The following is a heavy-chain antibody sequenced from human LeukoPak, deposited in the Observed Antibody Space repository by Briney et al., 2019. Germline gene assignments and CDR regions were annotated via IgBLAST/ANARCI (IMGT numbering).Heavy chain of an antibody. CDR3: ARTMTGAFFDY. Sequence: PGGSLRLSCAASGFTFSTYWIHWVRQAPGKGLVWVSHINGDGSSTSYADSVKGRFAISGNNAKNTLYLQMNSLRAEDTAVYYCARTMTGAFFDYWGQGALVTVSS. J-gene: IGHJ4*02. CDR2: INGDGSST. CDR1: GFTFSTYW. D-gene: IGHD3-9*01. V-gene: IGHV3-74*01.